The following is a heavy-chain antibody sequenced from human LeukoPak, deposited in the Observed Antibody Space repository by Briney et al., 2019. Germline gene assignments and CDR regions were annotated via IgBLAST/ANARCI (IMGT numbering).Heavy chain of an antibody. Sequence: GGSLRLSCAASGFTVSSNYMSWVRQAPGKGLEWVSVIYSGGSTYYADSVKGRFTISRDNSKNTLYLQMNSLRAEDTAVYYCARFEDSSGWYPGYYYYYMDVWGKGTTVTISS. CDR3: ARFEDSSGWYPGYYYYYMDV. CDR1: GFTVSSNY. V-gene: IGHV3-53*01. D-gene: IGHD6-19*01. J-gene: IGHJ6*03. CDR2: IYSGGST.